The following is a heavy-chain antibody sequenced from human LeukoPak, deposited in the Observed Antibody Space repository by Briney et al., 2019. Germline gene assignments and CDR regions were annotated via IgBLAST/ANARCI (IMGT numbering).Heavy chain of an antibody. CDR1: GFTFSSYG. CDR3: AKAAVAVAGTDY. Sequence: PGGSLRLSCAASGFTFSSYGMHWVRQAPGKGLEWVAVISYDGSNKYYADSVKGRFTISRDNSKNTLYLQMNSLRAEDTAVYYCAKAAVAVAGTDYWGQGTLVTVSS. V-gene: IGHV3-30*18. D-gene: IGHD6-19*01. J-gene: IGHJ4*02. CDR2: ISYDGSNK.